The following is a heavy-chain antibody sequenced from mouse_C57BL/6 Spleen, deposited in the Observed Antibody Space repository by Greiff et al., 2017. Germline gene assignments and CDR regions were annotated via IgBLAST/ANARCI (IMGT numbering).Heavy chain of an antibody. V-gene: IGHV1-61*01. CDR3: TRQGIYYYGSSLRF. Sequence: VQLQQPGAELVRPGSSVKLSCKASGYTFTSYWMDWVKQRPGQGLEWIGNIYPSDSETHYNQKFKDKATWTGDKSSSTAYMQLSSLTSEDSAVYYWTRQGIYYYGSSLRFWGQGTTLTVAS. CDR1: GYTFTSYW. CDR2: IYPSDSET. D-gene: IGHD1-1*01. J-gene: IGHJ2*01.